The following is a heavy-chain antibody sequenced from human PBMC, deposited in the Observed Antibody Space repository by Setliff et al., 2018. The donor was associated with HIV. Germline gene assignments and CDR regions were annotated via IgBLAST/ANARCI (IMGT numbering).Heavy chain of an antibody. Sequence: PSETLSLTCAVSGYSISSGYYWGWIRQPPGKGLEWIGSIYYSGSTYYNPSLKSRVTISVETSKNQFSLRLNSVTAADTAMYYCARGLLFGRSLDYWGQGTLVTVSS. CDR1: GYSISSGYY. D-gene: IGHD3-3*01. J-gene: IGHJ4*02. CDR3: ARGLLFGRSLDY. CDR2: IYYSGST. V-gene: IGHV4-38-2*01.